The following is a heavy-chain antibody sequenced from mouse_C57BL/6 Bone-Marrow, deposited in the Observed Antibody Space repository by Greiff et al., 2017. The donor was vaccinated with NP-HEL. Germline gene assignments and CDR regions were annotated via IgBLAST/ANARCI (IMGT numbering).Heavy chain of an antibody. V-gene: IGHV1-69*01. J-gene: IGHJ2*01. CDR2: IDPSDSYT. D-gene: IGHD1-1*01. Sequence: QVQLQQPGAELVMPGASVKLSCKASGYTFTSYWLHWVKQRPGQGLEWIGEIDPSDSYTNYNQKFKGKATLTVDKSSNTTYSHHSSLTSLDSAVYYCTRGSTYTYYWCQGTTLTSSS. CDR1: GYTFTSYW. CDR3: TRGSTYTYY.